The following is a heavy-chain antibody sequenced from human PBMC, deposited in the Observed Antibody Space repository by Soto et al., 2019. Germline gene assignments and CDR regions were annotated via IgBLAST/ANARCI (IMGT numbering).Heavy chain of an antibody. CDR1: GFTFRTYW. CDR3: VRDWSTFWGMDV. J-gene: IGHJ6*02. Sequence: PGGSLRLSCAASGFTFRTYWINWVRQAPGKGLEWVANIKQDGSEKYYVDSVKGRFAISRDNAKDSLFLRMNNLRAEDTAVYYCVRDWSTFWGMDVWGQGTTVTVSS. CDR2: IKQDGSEK. V-gene: IGHV3-7*01.